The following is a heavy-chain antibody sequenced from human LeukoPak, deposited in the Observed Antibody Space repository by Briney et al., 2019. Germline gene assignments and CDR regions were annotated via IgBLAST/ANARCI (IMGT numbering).Heavy chain of an antibody. Sequence: GGSLRLSCAASGFTFSSYTMNWVRQAPGKGLEWVSSISSSSSYIYYAESVKGRFTMSRDNAKNSLYLQMNSLRAEDTAVYYCAKDATLYYDILTGSFDSWGQGTLVTVSS. CDR1: GFTFSSYT. CDR3: AKDATLYYDILTGSFDS. D-gene: IGHD3-9*01. J-gene: IGHJ4*02. V-gene: IGHV3-21*01. CDR2: ISSSSSYI.